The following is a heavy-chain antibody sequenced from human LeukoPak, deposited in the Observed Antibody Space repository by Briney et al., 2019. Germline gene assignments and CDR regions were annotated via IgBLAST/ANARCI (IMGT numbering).Heavy chain of an antibody. CDR1: GYTFSNNW. CDR3: ARDHSGKWDLLSGWWFDP. Sequence: ASVKVSCKASGYTFSNNWMHWVRQAPGQGLEWVGIINPNGGYTAYAQKFQGRVTLTRDMSTTSVYMELTSLRSEDTAVYYCARDHSGKWDLLSGWWFDPWGQGTLVTVSS. CDR2: INPNGGYT. V-gene: IGHV1-46*01. D-gene: IGHD1-26*01. J-gene: IGHJ5*02.